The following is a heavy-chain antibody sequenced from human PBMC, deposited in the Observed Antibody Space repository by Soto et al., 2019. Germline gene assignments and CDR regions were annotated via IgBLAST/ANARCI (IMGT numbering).Heavy chain of an antibody. CDR1: GASVNDYY. J-gene: IGHJ3*02. Sequence: PSETLSLTCTVSGASVNDYYWNWVRQPLGKGLEWIGFIHYTGSRIFNPPLQSRVTMSVDVSQNQFSLRLTSVTAADTAIYYCARWGHPAVKAFDIWGQGTTVTVSS. CDR2: IHYTGSR. D-gene: IGHD3-16*01. V-gene: IGHV4-59*02. CDR3: ARWGHPAVKAFDI.